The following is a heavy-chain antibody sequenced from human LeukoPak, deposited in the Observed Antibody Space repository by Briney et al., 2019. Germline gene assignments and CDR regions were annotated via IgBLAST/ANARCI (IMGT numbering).Heavy chain of an antibody. CDR3: ARHPGYSSGWWYFDF. J-gene: IGHJ4*02. D-gene: IGHD5-18*01. CDR1: GGSFSGYY. CDR2: INHSGST. V-gene: IGHV4-34*01. Sequence: SETLSLTCAVYGGSFSGYYWSWIRQPPGKGLEWIGEINHSGSTNYNPSLKSRVTISVDTSGNQFSLKLTSATAADTAVYYCARHPGYSSGWWYFDFWGQGTLVTVSS.